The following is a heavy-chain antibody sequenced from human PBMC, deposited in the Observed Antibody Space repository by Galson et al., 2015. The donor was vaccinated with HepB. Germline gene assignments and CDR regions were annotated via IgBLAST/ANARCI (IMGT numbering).Heavy chain of an antibody. D-gene: IGHD2/OR15-2a*01. CDR3: AREGQYFDAREKGYGLDV. CDR2: IKPDGREK. Sequence: SLRLSCAASGLTSRTYAMSWVRQVPGKGLEWAANIKPDGREKIYVDSVRGRFSISRDNAKNSLYLQMNGLRAEDKAVYYCAREGQYFDAREKGYGLDVWGQGTTVTVSS. V-gene: IGHV3-7*03. J-gene: IGHJ6*02. CDR1: GLTSRTYA.